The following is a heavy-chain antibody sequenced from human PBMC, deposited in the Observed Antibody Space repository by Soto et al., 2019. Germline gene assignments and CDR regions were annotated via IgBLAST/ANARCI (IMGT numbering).Heavy chain of an antibody. CDR2: ISAYNGNT. V-gene: IGHV1-18*01. D-gene: IGHD1-26*01. Sequence: QVQLVQSGAEVKKPGASVKVSCKASGYSFTRYYINWVRQAPGQGLEWMGWISAYNGNTHYEENLQGRVTLTTDTSTSTAYMELRSLRSDDTAVYFCARGGQWDFLSDYWGQGTLVTVSS. CDR3: ARGGQWDFLSDY. CDR1: GYSFTRYY. J-gene: IGHJ4*02.